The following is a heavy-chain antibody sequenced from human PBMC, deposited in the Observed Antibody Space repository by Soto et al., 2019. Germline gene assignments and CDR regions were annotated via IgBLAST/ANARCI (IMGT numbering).Heavy chain of an antibody. CDR1: DGSIIGFG. Sequence: SEILCLSYTVADGSIIGFGGSWIRKTDGKGLEWIGRIYATGTTDYNPSLKSRVMMSVDTSKKQFSLKLRSVTAADTAVYYCVRDGTKTLRDWFDPWCQG. V-gene: IGHV4-4*07. CDR2: IYATGTT. J-gene: IGHJ5*02. D-gene: IGHD1-1*01. CDR3: VRDGTKTLRDWFDP.